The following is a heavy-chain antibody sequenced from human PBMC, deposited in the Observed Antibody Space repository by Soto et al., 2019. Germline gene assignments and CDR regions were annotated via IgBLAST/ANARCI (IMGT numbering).Heavy chain of an antibody. D-gene: IGHD3-9*01. CDR3: ARGYYDILTGSSYYYCYYGMDV. Sequence: ASVKVSCKASGYTFTGYYMHWVRQAPGQGLEWMGWINPNSGGTNYAQKFQGRVTMTRDTSISTAYMELSRLRSDDTAVYYCARGYYDILTGSSYYYCYYGMDVWGQGTTGTVSS. CDR1: GYTFTGYY. V-gene: IGHV1-2*02. CDR2: INPNSGGT. J-gene: IGHJ6*02.